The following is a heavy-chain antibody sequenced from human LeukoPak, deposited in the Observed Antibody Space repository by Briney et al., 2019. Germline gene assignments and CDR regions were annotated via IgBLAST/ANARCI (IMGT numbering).Heavy chain of an antibody. J-gene: IGHJ4*02. CDR1: GFTFRSYE. CDR2: ISSTGNTI. D-gene: IGHD6-19*01. CDR3: ARDRIAVAGTL. Sequence: GGSLRLSCAASGFTFRSYEMRWVRQAPGKGLEWVSSISSTGNTIYYADSVKGRFTISRDNAKNSLYLQMSSLKTEDTAVYYCARDRIAVAGTLWGQGTLVTVSS. V-gene: IGHV3-48*03.